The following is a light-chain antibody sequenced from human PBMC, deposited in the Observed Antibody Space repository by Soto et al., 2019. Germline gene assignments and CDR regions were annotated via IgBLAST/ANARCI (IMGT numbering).Light chain of an antibody. CDR2: GAS. Sequence: EIVLPQSPGTLSLSPGERATLSCRAIQSVSSSYLAWYQQKPGQAPRLLIYGASTRATGIPARFSGSGSGTEFTLTISSLQSEDFAVYFCQQYNNWPPITFGQGTRLEIK. V-gene: IGKV3-15*01. J-gene: IGKJ5*01. CDR3: QQYNNWPPIT. CDR1: QSVSSSY.